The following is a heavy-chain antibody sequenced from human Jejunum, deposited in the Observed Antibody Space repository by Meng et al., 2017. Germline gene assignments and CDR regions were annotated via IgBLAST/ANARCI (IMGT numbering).Heavy chain of an antibody. J-gene: IGHJ4*02. D-gene: IGHD3-3*01. Sequence: QGTLQQWGAGLLKPSETLSLTCAVYGGSFSGHYWTWIRQPPGKGLEWIGEINDSGSTHYNPSLGSRVTISVDTSKSQFSLKLISVTAADTGVYYCVDSKWSANYWGQGTLVTVSS. CDR3: VDSKWSANY. CDR1: GGSFSGHY. CDR2: INDSGST. V-gene: IGHV4-34*01.